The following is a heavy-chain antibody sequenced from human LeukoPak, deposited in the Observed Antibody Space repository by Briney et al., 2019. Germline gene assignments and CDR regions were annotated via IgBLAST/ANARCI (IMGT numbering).Heavy chain of an antibody. J-gene: IGHJ4*02. CDR2: IYYSGST. CDR3: HYDFWSGYSYFDY. V-gene: IGHV4-30-4*08. D-gene: IGHD3-3*01. CDR1: GASISSSSYS. Sequence: SETLSLTCTVSGASISSSSYSWGWIRQPPGKGLEWIGYIYYSGSTYYNPSLKSRVTISVDTSKNQFSLKLSSVTAADTAVYYCHYDFWSGYSYFDYWGQGTLVTVSS.